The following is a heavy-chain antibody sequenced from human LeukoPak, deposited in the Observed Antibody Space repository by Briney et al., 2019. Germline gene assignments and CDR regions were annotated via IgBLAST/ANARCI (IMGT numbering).Heavy chain of an antibody. J-gene: IGHJ5*02. CDR3: ARDRRIVATNLSPWFDP. D-gene: IGHD5-12*01. CDR2: IIPILGIA. CDR1: GGTFSSYA. V-gene: IGHV1-69*04. Sequence: VASVKVSCKASGGTFSSYAISWVRQAPGQGLEWMGRIIPILGIANYAQKFQGRVTITADKSTNTAYMELSSLRSEDTAVYYCARDRRIVATNLSPWFDPWGQGTLVTVSS.